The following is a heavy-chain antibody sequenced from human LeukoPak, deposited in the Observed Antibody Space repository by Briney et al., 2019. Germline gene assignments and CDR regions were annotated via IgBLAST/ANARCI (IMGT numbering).Heavy chain of an antibody. J-gene: IGHJ4*02. CDR2: ISSSGSTI. CDR3: ASARATVRGVTSRHEY. D-gene: IGHD3-10*02. Sequence: GGSLRLSCAASGFTFSSYEMNWVRQAPGRGLEWVSYISSSGSTIYYADSVKGRFTISRDNAKNSLYLQMNSLRAEDTAVYYCASARATVRGVTSRHEYWGQGTLVTVSS. CDR1: GFTFSSYE. V-gene: IGHV3-48*03.